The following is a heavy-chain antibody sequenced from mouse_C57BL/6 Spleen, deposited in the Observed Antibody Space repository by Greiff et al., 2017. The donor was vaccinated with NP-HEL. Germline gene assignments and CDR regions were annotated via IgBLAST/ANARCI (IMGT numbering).Heavy chain of an antibody. V-gene: IGHV1-82*01. CDR1: GYAFSRSW. CDR3: ARDGNDVTGFYCDD. D-gene: IGHD2-2*01. Sequence: VQLQQSGPELVKPGASVKISCKASGYAFSRSWMNWVKQRPGKGLEWIGRIYPGDGDTTYNGKFKGTATLTADNSSITAYMPLSSLTSEDSAVYFCARDGNDVTGFYCDDWGQGTTLTVSS. CDR2: IYPGDGDT. J-gene: IGHJ2*01.